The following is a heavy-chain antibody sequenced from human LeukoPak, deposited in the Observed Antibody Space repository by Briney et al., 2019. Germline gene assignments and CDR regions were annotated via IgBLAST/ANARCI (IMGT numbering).Heavy chain of an antibody. CDR2: IRSKTNSYTT. D-gene: IGHD4-17*01. J-gene: IGHJ4*02. Sequence: GGSLRLSCAAPGFTFSNHYMEWVRQAPGKGLEWVGRIRSKTNSYTTEYAASVKGRFTISRDDSKSSLYLQMNSLKTEDTAVYYCARNNYGDLDYWGRGTLVTVSS. V-gene: IGHV3-72*01. CDR1: GFTFSNHY. CDR3: ARNNYGDLDY.